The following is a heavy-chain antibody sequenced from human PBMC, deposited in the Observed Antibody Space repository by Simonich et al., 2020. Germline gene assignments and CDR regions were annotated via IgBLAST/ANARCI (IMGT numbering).Heavy chain of an antibody. V-gene: IGHV3-21*01. CDR3: ARANERDY. CDR2: ISSSSSYI. Sequence: EVQLVESGGGLVKPGGSLRLSCAASGFTFSSDSMNWVRQAPRKGLEGVSSISSSSSYIYYADSVKGRFTISRDNAKNSLYLQMNSLRAEDTAVYYCARANERDYWGQGTLVTVSS. D-gene: IGHD1-1*01. J-gene: IGHJ4*02. CDR1: GFTFSSDS.